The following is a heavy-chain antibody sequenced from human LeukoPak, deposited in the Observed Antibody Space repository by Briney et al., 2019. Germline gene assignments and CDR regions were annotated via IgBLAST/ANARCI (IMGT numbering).Heavy chain of an antibody. D-gene: IGHD6-13*01. CDR2: MNPNSGNT. V-gene: IGHV1-8*01. Sequence: ASVKVSCKASGYTFTSYDINWVRQATGQGLEWVGWMNPNSGNTGSAQKFQGRVSMTRDTSISTAYMELSSLRSEDTAVYYCARDGEAAAGSLDYWGQGTLVTVSS. CDR3: ARDGEAAAGSLDY. J-gene: IGHJ4*02. CDR1: GYTFTSYD.